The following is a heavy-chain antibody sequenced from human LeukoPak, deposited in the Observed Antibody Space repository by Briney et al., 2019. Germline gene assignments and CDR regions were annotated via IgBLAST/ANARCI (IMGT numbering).Heavy chain of an antibody. V-gene: IGHV1-69*13. J-gene: IGHJ4*02. CDR3: ATGAYGRRYFDY. CDR1: GGTFSSYA. D-gene: IGHD4-17*01. CDR2: IIPIFGTA. Sequence: GASVKVSCKASGGTFSSYAISWVRQAPGQGLEWMGGIIPIFGTANYAQKFQGRVTITADESTSTAYMELSSLRSEDTAVYYCATGAYGRRYFDYWGQGTLVTVSS.